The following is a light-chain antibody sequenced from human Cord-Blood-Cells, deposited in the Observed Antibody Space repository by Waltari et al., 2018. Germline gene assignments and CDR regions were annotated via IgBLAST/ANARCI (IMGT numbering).Light chain of an antibody. CDR3: QQSYSTPQT. CDR2: AAS. J-gene: IGKJ1*01. CDR1: QSISSY. V-gene: IGKV1-39*01. Sequence: DIQMTQSPSSLSASVGDRVTITCRASQSISSYLNWYQQNPGKAPKLLIYAASSVQSGVPSRFSWSGYGTDFTLTISSLQPEYFATYYCQQSYSTPQTFGQGTKVEIK.